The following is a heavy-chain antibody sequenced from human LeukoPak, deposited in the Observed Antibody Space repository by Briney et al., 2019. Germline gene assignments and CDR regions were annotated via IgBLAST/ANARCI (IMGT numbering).Heavy chain of an antibody. CDR1: GFTFSSYA. CDR2: ISGSGGST. D-gene: IGHD2-2*01. J-gene: IGHJ4*02. CDR3: AKMIVVVPAAMGV. Sequence: GGSLRLSCAASGFTFSSYAMSWVRQAPGKGLEWVSAISGSGGSTYYADSAKGRFTISRDNSKNALYLQMNSLRAEDTAVYYCAKMIVVVPAAMGVWGQGTLVTVSS. V-gene: IGHV3-23*01.